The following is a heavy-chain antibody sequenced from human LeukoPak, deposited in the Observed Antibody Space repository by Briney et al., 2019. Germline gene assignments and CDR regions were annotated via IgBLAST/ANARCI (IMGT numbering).Heavy chain of an antibody. Sequence: ASMTVSCKASGYTFASYGITWVRHAPGQGLEWMGWISADNRDKKYAQKLQGRVTMTTDTSTTTAYMELRSLTSDDTAVYYCARDRGSYFNYWGQGTLVTVSS. CDR2: ISADNRDK. J-gene: IGHJ4*02. D-gene: IGHD1-26*01. CDR3: ARDRGSYFNY. V-gene: IGHV1-18*01. CDR1: GYTFASYG.